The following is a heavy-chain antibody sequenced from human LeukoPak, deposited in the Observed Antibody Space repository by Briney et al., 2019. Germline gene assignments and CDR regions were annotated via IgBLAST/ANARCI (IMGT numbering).Heavy chain of an antibody. Sequence: GGTLRLSCTVSGFTVSSNSMSWVRQAPGKGLEWVSFIYSAGSTHYSDSVKGRFTISIDNSKNTLYLQMNSLRAEDTAVYYCARRAGAYTHPYDYWGQGTLVTVS. J-gene: IGHJ4*02. V-gene: IGHV3-53*01. CDR2: IYSAGST. CDR3: ARRAGAYTHPYDY. D-gene: IGHD3-16*01. CDR1: GFTVSSNS.